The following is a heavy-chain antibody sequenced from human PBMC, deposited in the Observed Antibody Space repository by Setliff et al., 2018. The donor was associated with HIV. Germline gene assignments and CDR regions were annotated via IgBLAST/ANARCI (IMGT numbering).Heavy chain of an antibody. D-gene: IGHD2-21*01. CDR1: AFTFDSYT. J-gene: IGHJ3*01. CDR3: ARDIGDFPERTVFDV. V-gene: IGHV3-21*01. Sequence: PGGSLRLSCAASAFTFDSYTMSWVRQAPGKGLEWVSSISSSSSFIHYADSGKGRCTISRDNAKNSRYLQMNSLRAEDTAVYFCARDIGDFPERTVFDVWGQGEMVTVSS. CDR2: ISSSSSFI.